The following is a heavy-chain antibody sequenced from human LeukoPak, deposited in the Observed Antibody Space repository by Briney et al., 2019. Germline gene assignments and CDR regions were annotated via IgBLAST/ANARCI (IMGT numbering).Heavy chain of an antibody. CDR3: ARGQDYYDSSGYRFDP. CDR1: GHSISSGYY. Sequence: SETLSLTCAVSGHSISSGYYWSWIRQPPGKGLEWIGEINHSGSTNYNPSLKSRVTISVDTSKNQFSLKLSSVTAADTAVYYCARGQDYYDSSGYRFDPWGQGTLVTVSS. V-gene: IGHV4-34*01. J-gene: IGHJ5*02. CDR2: INHSGST. D-gene: IGHD3-22*01.